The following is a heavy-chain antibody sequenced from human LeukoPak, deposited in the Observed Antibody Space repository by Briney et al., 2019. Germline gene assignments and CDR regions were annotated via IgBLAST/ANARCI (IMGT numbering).Heavy chain of an antibody. CDR2: IHFSGIT. D-gene: IGHD1-26*01. CDR3: ARVLDSGYSDY. Sequence: SETLSLTCTVSGVSISSHYWSWIRQPPGKGLEWIGYIHFSGITQYNPSLKSRLTMSVDTSKNHFSLRLSSVTAADTAIYYCARVLDSGYSDYWGQGTLVTVSS. CDR1: GVSISSHY. J-gene: IGHJ4*02. V-gene: IGHV4-59*11.